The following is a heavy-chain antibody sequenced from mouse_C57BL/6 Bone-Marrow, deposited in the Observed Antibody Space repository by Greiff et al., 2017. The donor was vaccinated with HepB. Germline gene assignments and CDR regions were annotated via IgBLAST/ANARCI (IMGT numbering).Heavy chain of an antibody. CDR2: IDPETGGT. D-gene: IGHD2-4*01. Sequence: VQLQQSGAELVRPGASVTLSCKASGYTFTDYEMHWVKQTPVHGLEWIGAIDPETGGTAYNQKFKGKAILTADKSSSTAYMELRSLTSEDSAVYYCTRGGGLPHYFDYWGQGTTLTVSS. V-gene: IGHV1-15*01. CDR1: GYTFTDYE. J-gene: IGHJ2*01. CDR3: TRGGGLPHYFDY.